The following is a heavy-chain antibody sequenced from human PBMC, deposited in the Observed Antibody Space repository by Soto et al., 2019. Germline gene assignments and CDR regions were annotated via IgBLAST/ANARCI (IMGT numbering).Heavy chain of an antibody. CDR2: ISAYNGNT. V-gene: IGHV1-18*01. J-gene: IGHJ4*02. Sequence: ASVKVSCKASGYTFAGYGISWVRQAPGQGLEWMGWISAYNGNTNYAQKLQGRVTMTTDTSTSTAYMELRSLRSDDTAVYYCARLIQLDSIGPDGSHFDYWGQGTLVTVSS. D-gene: IGHD1-1*01. CDR3: ARLIQLDSIGPDGSHFDY. CDR1: GYTFAGYG.